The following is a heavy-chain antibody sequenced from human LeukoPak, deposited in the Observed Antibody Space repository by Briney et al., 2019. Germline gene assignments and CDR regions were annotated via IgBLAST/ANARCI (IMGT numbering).Heavy chain of an antibody. CDR2: INSDGSST. Sequence: GGSLRLSCAASGFTFSSYWMHWVRQAPGKGLVWVSRINSDGSSTSYADSVKGRFTISRDNAKNTLYLQMNSLRAEDTAVYYCVRDHHVWELLLDYWGQGTLVTVSS. D-gene: IGHD1-26*01. V-gene: IGHV3-74*01. CDR3: VRDHHVWELLLDY. J-gene: IGHJ4*02. CDR1: GFTFSSYW.